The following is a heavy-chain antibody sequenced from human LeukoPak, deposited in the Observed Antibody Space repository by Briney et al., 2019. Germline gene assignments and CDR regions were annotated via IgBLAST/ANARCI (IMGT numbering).Heavy chain of an antibody. CDR3: TRDTDYGSATNYFDS. CDR2: ISWEGDTT. D-gene: IGHD3-10*01. CDR1: GFTLDDYA. V-gene: IGHV3-43*01. J-gene: IGHJ4*02. Sequence: GGSLRLSCAASGFTLDDYAMHWVRQAPGKGLEWVALISWEGDTTYYADSVRGRFTISRDNSKNSLYLQMNSLRTEDTAFYYCTRDTDYGSATNYFDSWGQGTLVSVSS.